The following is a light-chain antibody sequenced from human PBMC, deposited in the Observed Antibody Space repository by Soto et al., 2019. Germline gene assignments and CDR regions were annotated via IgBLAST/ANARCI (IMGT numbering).Light chain of an antibody. V-gene: IGLV7-43*01. J-gene: IGLJ3*02. CDR3: LLYSGGPWV. CDR1: TGAVTSGNY. CDR2: STI. Sequence: QTVVTQERSLTVSPGGTVTLTCASSTGAVTSGNYPNWFQQKPGQAPRPLIYSTINKHSWTPARFSGSLLGGKAALTLSGVQPEDEADYYCLLYSGGPWVFGGGTKLTVL.